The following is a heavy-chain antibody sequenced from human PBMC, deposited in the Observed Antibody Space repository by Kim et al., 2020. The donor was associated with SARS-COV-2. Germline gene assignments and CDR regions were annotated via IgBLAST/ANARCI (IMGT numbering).Heavy chain of an antibody. CDR3: AKDSGALAIAVADSDY. J-gene: IGHJ4*02. D-gene: IGHD6-19*01. CDR1: GFTFSSYA. CDR2: ISGSGGST. V-gene: IGHV3-23*01. Sequence: GGSLRLSCAASGFTFSSYAMSWVRQAPGKGLEWVSAISGSGGSTYYADSVKGRFTISRDNSKNTLYLQMNSLRAEDTAVYYCAKDSGALAIAVADSDYWGQGTLVTVSS.